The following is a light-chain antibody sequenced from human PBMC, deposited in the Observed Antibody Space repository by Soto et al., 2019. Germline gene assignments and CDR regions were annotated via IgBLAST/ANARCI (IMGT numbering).Light chain of an antibody. CDR2: SNY. CDR3: AAWDDILNGYV. CDR1: SANIESNT. V-gene: IGLV1-44*01. J-gene: IGLJ1*01. Sequence: QSVLTQPPSASGTPGQRVTISCSGSSANIESNTVTWYQQLPGTAPKLVIYSNYDRPSGVHDRFSGSTSGTSASLVIRGLQSEDEADYYCAAWDDILNGYVFGGGTKVTVL.